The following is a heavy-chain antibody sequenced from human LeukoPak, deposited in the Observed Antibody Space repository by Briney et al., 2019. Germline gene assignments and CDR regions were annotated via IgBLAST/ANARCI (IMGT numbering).Heavy chain of an antibody. CDR3: ATEG. V-gene: IGHV3-23*01. CDR1: GFSFDKYA. Sequence: GGSLRLSCAASGFSFDKYAMSWVRQAPGKGLQWVSSISGSGGSTFYAESVKGRFIISRDNSKNTLYLQMSSLRAEDTAVYFCATEGWGQGTLVTVSS. J-gene: IGHJ4*02. CDR2: ISGSGGST.